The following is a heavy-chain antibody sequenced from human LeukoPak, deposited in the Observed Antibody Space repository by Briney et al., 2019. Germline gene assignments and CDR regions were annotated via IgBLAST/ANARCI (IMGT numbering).Heavy chain of an antibody. D-gene: IGHD1-26*01. Sequence: PGRSLRLSCAASGFTFNSYAMHWVRQAPGKGLEWVAVIWYDGSNKYYADSVKGRFTISRDNSKNTLYLQMDSLRAEDTAVYYCARDSSGSYYANFDFDYWGHGTLVTVSS. J-gene: IGHJ4*01. CDR1: GFTFNSYA. CDR2: IWYDGSNK. V-gene: IGHV3-33*01. CDR3: ARDSSGSYYANFDFDY.